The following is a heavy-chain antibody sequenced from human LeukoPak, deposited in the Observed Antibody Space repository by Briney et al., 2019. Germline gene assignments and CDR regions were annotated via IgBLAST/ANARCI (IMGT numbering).Heavy chain of an antibody. CDR2: IKSKTDGGTT. Sequence: GGSLRLSCAASGFTFSIAWMSWVRQAPGRGLEWVGRIKSKTDGGTTDYAAPVKGRFTISRDDSKNTLYLQMNSLKTEDTAVYYCTTACRNGDYGPFDYWGQGTLVTVSS. CDR3: TTACRNGDYGPFDY. CDR1: GFTFSIAW. D-gene: IGHD4-17*01. V-gene: IGHV3-15*01. J-gene: IGHJ4*02.